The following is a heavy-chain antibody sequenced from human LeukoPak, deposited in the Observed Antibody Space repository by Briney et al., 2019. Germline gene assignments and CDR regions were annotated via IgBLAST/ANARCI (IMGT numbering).Heavy chain of an antibody. CDR1: GGSISSYY. CDR3: ARASSYDFWSGYPYYYYYYMDV. J-gene: IGHJ6*03. D-gene: IGHD3-3*01. CDR2: IYYSGSN. Sequence: SETLSLTCTVSGGSISSYYWTWIRQPPGKGLEWIGYIYYSGSNNYNPSLKSRVTISVDTSKNQFSLHLSSVTAADTAVYYCARASSYDFWSGYPYYYYYYMDVWGKGTTVTVSS. V-gene: IGHV4-59*01.